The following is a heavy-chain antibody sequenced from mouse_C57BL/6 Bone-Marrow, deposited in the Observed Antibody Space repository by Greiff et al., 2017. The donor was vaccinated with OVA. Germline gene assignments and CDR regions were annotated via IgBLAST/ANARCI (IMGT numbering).Heavy chain of an antibody. J-gene: IGHJ2*01. CDR2: IYPGSGNT. V-gene: IGHV1-76*01. D-gene: IGHD2-4*01. CDR1: GYTFTDYY. CDR3: ARRGDDYDPYYFDY. Sequence: LVESGAELVRPGASVKLSCKASGYTFTDYYINWVKQRPGQGLEWIARIYPGSGNTYYNEKFKGKATLTAEKSSSTAYMQLSSLTSEDSAVYFCARRGDDYDPYYFDYWGQGTTLTVSS.